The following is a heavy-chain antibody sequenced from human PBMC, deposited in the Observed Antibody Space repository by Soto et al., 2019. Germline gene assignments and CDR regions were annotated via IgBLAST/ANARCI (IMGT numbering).Heavy chain of an antibody. J-gene: IGHJ6*02. CDR2: INPNSGGT. CDR3: ARAIAAAGSRIPNYYYYYGMDV. D-gene: IGHD6-13*01. V-gene: IGHV1-2*04. CDR1: GYTFTGYY. Sequence: ASVKVSCKASGYTFTGYYMHWVRQAPGQGLEWMGWINPNSGGTNYAQKFQGWVTMTRDTSISTAYMELSRLRSDDTAVYYCARAIAAAGSRIPNYYYYYGMDVWGQGTTVTVSS.